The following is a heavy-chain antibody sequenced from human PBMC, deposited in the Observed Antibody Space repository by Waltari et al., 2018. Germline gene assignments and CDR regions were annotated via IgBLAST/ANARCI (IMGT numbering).Heavy chain of an antibody. CDR2: VLSTGKT. CDR3: ARDRGRGLYLDA. Sequence: QLQLQESGPGLVKPSGTLSLSCAVSGDSVTSPNWWSWVRQSPQRGLEWIGQVLSTGKTNYSPSFASRVTMSLDASNNQFSLKVTSATAADTAVYYCARDRGRGLYLDAWSPGTLVTVSP. CDR1: GDSVTSPNW. D-gene: IGHD2-15*01. V-gene: IGHV4-4*02. J-gene: IGHJ5*02.